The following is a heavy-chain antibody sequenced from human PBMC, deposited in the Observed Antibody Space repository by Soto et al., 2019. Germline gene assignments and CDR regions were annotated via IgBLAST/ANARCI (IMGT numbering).Heavy chain of an antibody. CDR2: IYYSGST. V-gene: IGHV4-59*01. J-gene: IGHJ3*02. D-gene: IGHD5-18*01. CDR3: ANSGYSYGYAFDI. Sequence: SETLSLTCTVSGGSISSYYWSWIRQPPGKGLEWIGYIYYSGSTNYNPSLKSRVTISVDTSKNQFSLKLSSVTAADTAVYYCANSGYSYGYAFDIWGQGTMVTVSS. CDR1: GGSISSYY.